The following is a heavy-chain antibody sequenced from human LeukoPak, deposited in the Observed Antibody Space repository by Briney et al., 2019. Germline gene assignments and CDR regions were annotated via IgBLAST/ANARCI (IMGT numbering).Heavy chain of an antibody. V-gene: IGHV3-48*01. J-gene: IGHJ4*02. D-gene: IGHD6-19*01. CDR3: AKDIESSGWYYFDY. CDR2: IGTSSGTI. CDR1: GFTFSDYN. Sequence: PGGSLRLSCAASGFTFSDYNMYWVRQAPGKGLECVSFIGTSSGTIHNADSVEGRFTISRDNAKNSLYLQMNSLRAEDTALYYCAKDIESSGWYYFDYWGQGTLVTVSS.